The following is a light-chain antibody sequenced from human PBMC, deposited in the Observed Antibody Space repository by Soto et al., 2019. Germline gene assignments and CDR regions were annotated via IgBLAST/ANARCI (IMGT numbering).Light chain of an antibody. Sequence: QSALTQPPSASGSPGQSVTISCTGTSSDVGGYDSVAWYQQHPGKAPKLIIYEVTKRPSGVPDRFSGSKSGNAASLTVSGLQAEDEADYYCSSHAGIINVVFGRGTKLTVL. CDR3: SSHAGIINVV. CDR2: EVT. J-gene: IGLJ2*01. CDR1: SSDVGGYDS. V-gene: IGLV2-8*01.